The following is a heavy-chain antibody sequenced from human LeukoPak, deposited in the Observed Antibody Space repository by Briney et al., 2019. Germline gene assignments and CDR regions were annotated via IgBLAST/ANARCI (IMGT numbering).Heavy chain of an antibody. V-gene: IGHV4-38-2*01. CDR1: GYSSSSGYY. CDR3: ARHGYYDFWSGYLDY. CDR2: IYHSGST. J-gene: IGHJ4*02. D-gene: IGHD3-3*01. Sequence: SETLSLTCAVSGYSSSSGYYWGWIRQPPGKGLEWIGSIYHSGSTYYNPSLKSRVTISVDTSKDQFSLKLSSVTAADTAVYYCARHGYYDFWSGYLDYWGQGTLVAVSS.